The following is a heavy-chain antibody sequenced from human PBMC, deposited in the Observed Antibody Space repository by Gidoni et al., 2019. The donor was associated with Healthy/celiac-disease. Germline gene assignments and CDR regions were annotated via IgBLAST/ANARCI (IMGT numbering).Heavy chain of an antibody. CDR2: TRNKANSYTP. Sequence: EVQLVESGGGLVQPGGSRRLACAASGFTFSDHYMDWVRQAPGKGLEWVGRTRNKANSYTPEDAASVKGRFTISRDDSKNSLYLQMTSLKTEDTAVYYCARALPALWPYAFDIWGQGTMVTVSS. J-gene: IGHJ3*02. CDR1: GFTFSDHY. CDR3: ARALPALWPYAFDI. D-gene: IGHD5-18*01. V-gene: IGHV3-72*01.